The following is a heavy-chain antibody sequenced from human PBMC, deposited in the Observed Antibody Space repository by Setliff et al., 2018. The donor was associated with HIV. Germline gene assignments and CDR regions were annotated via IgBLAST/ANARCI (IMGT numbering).Heavy chain of an antibody. J-gene: IGHJ3*02. V-gene: IGHV4-34*01. D-gene: IGHD3-3*01. CDR2: INHSGST. CDR3: ARGGEIRFLEWLLGNDAFDI. Sequence: SETLSLTCAVYGGSFSGYYWTWIRQPPGKGLEWIGEINHSGSTNYKPSLKGRVTISVDTSKNQFSLKLSSVTAADTAVYYCARGGEIRFLEWLLGNDAFDIWGQGTMVTVSS. CDR1: GGSFSGYY.